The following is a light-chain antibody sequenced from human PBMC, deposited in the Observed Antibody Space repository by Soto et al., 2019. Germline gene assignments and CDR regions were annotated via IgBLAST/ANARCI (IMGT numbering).Light chain of an antibody. J-gene: IGKJ3*01. CDR3: QQYGSSPPGFT. V-gene: IGKV3-20*01. Sequence: EIVLTQSPGPLSLFLGERATLSCRASQSVSSTYFAWYRQKPGQSPSLLIYGASNRATGVPVRFSGSGAGTDFTLTISRLEPEDFAVYYCQQYGSSPPGFTFGPGTTVQMK. CDR1: QSVSSTY. CDR2: GAS.